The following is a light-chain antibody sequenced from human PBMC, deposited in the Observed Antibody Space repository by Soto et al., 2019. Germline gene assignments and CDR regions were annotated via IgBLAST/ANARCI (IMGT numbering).Light chain of an antibody. CDR1: QSVSSNY. V-gene: IGKV3-20*01. Sequence: EIVLTQSPGTLSLSPGERATLSCRASQSVSSNYLAWYQQKPGQTHRLLIYGASSRATGIPDRFSGSGSGTDFTRTISRLEPADFAVFYCEQYGSSPWTFGPGTKVEIK. CDR3: EQYGSSPWT. CDR2: GAS. J-gene: IGKJ1*01.